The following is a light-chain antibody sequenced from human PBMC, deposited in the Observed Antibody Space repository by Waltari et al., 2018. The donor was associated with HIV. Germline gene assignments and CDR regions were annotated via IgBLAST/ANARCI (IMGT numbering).Light chain of an antibody. CDR3: SSYAGTSNFVL. J-gene: IGLJ2*01. CDR2: NVS. Sequence: QSALTPPRSVSESPGQSVTISSTRTSSDVGASNYASWYQQHPGRAPKFIIYNVSERPSGVPDRFSGSKYGNTASLTISGLQAEDEADYYCSSYAGTSNFVLFGGGTKLTVL. V-gene: IGLV2-11*01. CDR1: SSDVGASNY.